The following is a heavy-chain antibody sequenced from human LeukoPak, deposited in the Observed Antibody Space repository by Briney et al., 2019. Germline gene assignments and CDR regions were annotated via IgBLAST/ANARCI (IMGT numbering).Heavy chain of an antibody. CDR3: AKVGAIDY. CDR2: ISWNSGSI. J-gene: IGHJ4*02. D-gene: IGHD1-26*01. Sequence: GGSLRLSCAASGFTFDDYAMHWVRQAPGKGLEWVSGISWNSGSIGYADSVKGRFTISRDNAKNSLYLQMNSLRAEDTALYYCAKVGAIDYWGQGTLVTVSS. V-gene: IGHV3-9*01. CDR1: GFTFDDYA.